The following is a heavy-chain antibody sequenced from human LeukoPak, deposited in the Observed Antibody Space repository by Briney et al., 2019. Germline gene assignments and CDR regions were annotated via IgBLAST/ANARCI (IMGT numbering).Heavy chain of an antibody. J-gene: IGHJ6*03. Sequence: GGSLRLSCAASGFTFSSYSMNWVRQAPGKGLGWVAFIRYDGSNKYYADSVRGRFTISRDNSKNTLYLQMNSLRAEDTAVYFCAKGSKAVLFTRDHYMDVWGKGTTVTISS. D-gene: IGHD6-19*01. V-gene: IGHV3-30*02. CDR1: GFTFSSYS. CDR3: AKGSKAVLFTRDHYMDV. CDR2: IRYDGSNK.